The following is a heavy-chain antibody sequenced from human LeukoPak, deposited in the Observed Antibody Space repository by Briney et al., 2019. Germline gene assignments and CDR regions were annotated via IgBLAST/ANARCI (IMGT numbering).Heavy chain of an antibody. CDR3: ARGIFGVVISPGFDY. CDR2: INPSGGST. Sequence: ASVKVSCKASGYTFTSYYMHWVRQAPGQGLEWMGIINPSGGSTGYAQKFQGRVTMTRDTSTSTVYMELSSLRSEDTAVYYCARGIFGVVISPGFDYWGQGTLVTVSS. D-gene: IGHD3-3*01. V-gene: IGHV1-46*01. CDR1: GYTFTSYY. J-gene: IGHJ4*02.